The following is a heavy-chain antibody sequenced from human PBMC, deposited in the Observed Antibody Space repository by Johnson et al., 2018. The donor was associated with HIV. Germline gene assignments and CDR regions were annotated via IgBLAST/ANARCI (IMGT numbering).Heavy chain of an antibody. J-gene: IGHJ3*02. CDR2: ISSNGGST. CDR1: EFTFSSYA. V-gene: IGHV3-64*01. Sequence: VQLVESGGGLVQPGGSLRLSCAASEFTFSSYAMHWVRQAPGKGLEYVSAISSNGGSTYYANSVKGRFTISRDNSKNTLYLQMGSLRAEDTAVYYCARAGAVGFDAFDIWGQGTMVTVSS. CDR3: ARAGAVGFDAFDI. D-gene: IGHD6-19*01.